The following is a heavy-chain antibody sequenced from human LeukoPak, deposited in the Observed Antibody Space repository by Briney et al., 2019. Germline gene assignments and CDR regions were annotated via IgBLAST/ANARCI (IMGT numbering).Heavy chain of an antibody. J-gene: IGHJ6*02. CDR1: GFTFSNAW. Sequence: GGSLRLSCAASGFTFSNAWMSWVRQAPGKGLEWVGHIKSKTDGGTTDYAAPVKGRFTISRDDSKNTLYLQMNSLKTEDTAVYYCTRIDYYYYGMDVWGQGTTVTVSS. V-gene: IGHV3-15*01. D-gene: IGHD2-15*01. CDR3: TRIDYYYYGMDV. CDR2: IKSKTDGGTT.